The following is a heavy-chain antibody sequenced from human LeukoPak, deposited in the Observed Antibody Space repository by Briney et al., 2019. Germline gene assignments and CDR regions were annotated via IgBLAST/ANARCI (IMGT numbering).Heavy chain of an antibody. CDR2: ISGSGGST. CDR3: ARRGGYSSGWYGGRDNWFDP. V-gene: IGHV3-23*01. Sequence: PGGSLRLSCAASGFTFSSYAMSWVRQAPGKGLEWVSAISGSGGSTYYADSVKGRFTISRDNSKNTLYLQMNSLRAEDTAVYYCARRGGYSSGWYGGRDNWFDPWGQGTLVTVSS. J-gene: IGHJ5*02. CDR1: GFTFSSYA. D-gene: IGHD6-19*01.